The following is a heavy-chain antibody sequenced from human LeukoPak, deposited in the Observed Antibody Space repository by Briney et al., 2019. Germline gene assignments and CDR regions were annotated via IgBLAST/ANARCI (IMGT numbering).Heavy chain of an antibody. CDR3: ARASLPYSSSWTYFDY. Sequence: ASVKVSCKASGYTFTSYYMHWVRQAPGQGLEWMGIINPSGGSTSYAQKFQGRVTMTRDTSTSTVYMDLSSLRSEDTAVYYCARASLPYSSSWTYFDYWGQGTLVTVSS. CDR1: GYTFTSYY. CDR2: INPSGGST. D-gene: IGHD6-13*01. J-gene: IGHJ4*02. V-gene: IGHV1-46*01.